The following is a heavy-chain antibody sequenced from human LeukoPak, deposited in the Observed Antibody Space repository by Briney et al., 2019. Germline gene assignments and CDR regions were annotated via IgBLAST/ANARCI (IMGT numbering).Heavy chain of an antibody. J-gene: IGHJ4*02. D-gene: IGHD3-3*01. V-gene: IGHV3-48*02. CDR3: ARGESWTTIFGPYYFDY. CDR2: VSATSTTK. Sequence: PGGSLRLSCAASGFSFSDYAMNWVRQAPGKGLEWISYVSATSTTKNYADSVKGRFTISRDNTKKSVDLQMNDLRDEDTAVYYCARGESWTTIFGPYYFDYWGQGAPVIVSS. CDR1: GFSFSDYA.